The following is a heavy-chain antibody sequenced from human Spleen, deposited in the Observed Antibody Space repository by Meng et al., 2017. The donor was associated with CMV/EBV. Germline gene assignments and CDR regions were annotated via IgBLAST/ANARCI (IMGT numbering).Heavy chain of an antibody. CDR3: ARDFFDYNNSPPLYGY. D-gene: IGHD1-1*01. CDR1: GFTFNIYG. CDR2: IWFDGTYK. V-gene: IGHV3-33*01. J-gene: IGHJ4*02. Sequence: GESLKISCAASGFTFNIYGMHWVRQAPGKGLEWVAVIWFDGTYKYYADSVKGRFTISRDDSKNTLYLQMKSLRAEDTAVYYCARDFFDYNNSPPLYGYWGQGTLVTVSS.